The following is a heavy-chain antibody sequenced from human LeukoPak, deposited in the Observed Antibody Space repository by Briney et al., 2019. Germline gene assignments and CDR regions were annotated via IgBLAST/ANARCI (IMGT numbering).Heavy chain of an antibody. J-gene: IGHJ4*02. CDR3: ARDVEGFTMVQGIFDY. Sequence: GGSLRLSCAASGFTLSSYSMNWVRQAPGKGLEWVSYISSSSSTIYYADSVKGRFTISRDNAKNSLYLQMNSLRDEDTAVYYCARDVEGFTMVQGIFDYWGQGTLVTVSS. D-gene: IGHD3-10*01. CDR1: GFTLSSYS. V-gene: IGHV3-48*02. CDR2: ISSSSSTI.